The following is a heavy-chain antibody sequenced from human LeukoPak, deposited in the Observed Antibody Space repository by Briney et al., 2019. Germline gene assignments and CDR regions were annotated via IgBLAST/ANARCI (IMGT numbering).Heavy chain of an antibody. CDR2: ISSSSRSI. D-gene: IGHD3-22*01. CDR3: ARDRDDDSSGSIDDAFDI. Sequence: GGSLRLSCAASGFTFSAYSMNWVRQAPGRGLEWVSSISSSSRSIYNADSVKGRFTISRDNAKRSLYLQMNSLRAEDTAVYYCARDRDDDSSGSIDDAFDIWGQGTMVTVSS. CDR1: GFTFSAYS. J-gene: IGHJ3*02. V-gene: IGHV3-21*01.